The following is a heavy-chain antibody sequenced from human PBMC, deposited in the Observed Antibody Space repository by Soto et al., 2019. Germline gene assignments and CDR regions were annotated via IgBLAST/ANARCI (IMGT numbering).Heavy chain of an antibody. J-gene: IGHJ6*02. D-gene: IGHD3-3*01. V-gene: IGHV4-34*01. CDR2: INHSGST. CDR1: GGSFSGYY. Sequence: ATLSRNCAVHGGSFSGYYGSWIRQPPGKGLEWIGEINHSGSTNYNPSLKSRVTISVDTSKNQFSLKLSSVTAADTAVYYCARGSDFWSGYYGYYYYGMDVWGQGTTVTVSS. CDR3: ARGSDFWSGYYGYYYYGMDV.